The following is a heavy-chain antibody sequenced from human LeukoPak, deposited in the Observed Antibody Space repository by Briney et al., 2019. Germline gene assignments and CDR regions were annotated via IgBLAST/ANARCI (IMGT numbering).Heavy chain of an antibody. J-gene: IGHJ4*02. CDR3: AKDGACDRYCSGGSCYIDY. D-gene: IGHD2-15*01. CDR1: GLTFSSYA. V-gene: IGHV3-23*01. CDR2: ISGSGGST. Sequence: PGGSLRLSCAASGLTFSSYAMTWVRQAPGKGLEWVSDISGSGGSTYYADSVKGRFTISRDNSKNTLYLQMNSLRAEDTAVYYCAKDGACDRYCSGGSCYIDYWGQGTLVTVSS.